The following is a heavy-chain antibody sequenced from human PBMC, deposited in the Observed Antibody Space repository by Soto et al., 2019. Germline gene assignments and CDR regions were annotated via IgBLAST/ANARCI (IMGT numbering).Heavy chain of an antibody. Sequence: SETLSLTCTVSGGSISSYYWSWIRQPPGKGLEWIGYIYYSGSTNYNPSLKSRVTISVDTSKNQFSLKLSSVTAADTAVYYCARDVIGSGGFDYWGQGTLVTVSS. CDR3: ARDVIGSGGFDY. CDR1: GGSISSYY. V-gene: IGHV4-59*01. CDR2: IYYSGST. J-gene: IGHJ4*02. D-gene: IGHD1-26*01.